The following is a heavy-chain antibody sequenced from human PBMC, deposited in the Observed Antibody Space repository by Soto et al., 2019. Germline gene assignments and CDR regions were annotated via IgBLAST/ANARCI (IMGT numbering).Heavy chain of an antibody. D-gene: IGHD3-10*01. V-gene: IGHV5-51*03. CDR2: IYPEDSDT. CDR3: ARRILLWSVRDAFDI. CDR1: GYTYPSYW. Sequence: EVQLVQSGAEVKKPGESLKISCKGFGYTYPSYWIGWVRQMPGKGLEWMGIIYPEDSDTRYSPSFQGQVTISADKSIITAYLQWISLKASDTAMYYCARRILLWSVRDAFDIWGQGTMVTVSS. J-gene: IGHJ3*02.